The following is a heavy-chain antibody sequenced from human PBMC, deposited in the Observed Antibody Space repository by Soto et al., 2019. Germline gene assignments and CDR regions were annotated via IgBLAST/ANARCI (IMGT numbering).Heavy chain of an antibody. V-gene: IGHV4-59*01. CDR3: ARFVLRYFDWLSPNWFDP. CDR2: IYYSGST. Sequence: SKTLSLTCTVSGGSISSYYWSWIRQPPGKGLEWIGYIYYSGSTNYNPSLKSRVTISVDTSKNQFSLKLSSVTAADTAVYYCARFVLRYFDWLSPNWFDPWGQGTLVTVS. CDR1: GGSISSYY. J-gene: IGHJ5*02. D-gene: IGHD3-9*01.